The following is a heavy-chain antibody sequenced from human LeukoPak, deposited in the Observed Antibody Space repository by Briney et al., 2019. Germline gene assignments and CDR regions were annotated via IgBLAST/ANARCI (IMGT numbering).Heavy chain of an antibody. V-gene: IGHV3-48*04. Sequence: GGSLRLSCAASGFTFSSYGMHWVRQAPGEGLEWVSYISSSGGTIYYADSVKGRFTISRDNAKNSLYLQMNSLRAEDTAVYYCARDWTNYWGQGTLVTVSS. CDR2: ISSSGGTI. CDR3: ARDWTNY. D-gene: IGHD3/OR15-3a*01. CDR1: GFTFSSYG. J-gene: IGHJ4*02.